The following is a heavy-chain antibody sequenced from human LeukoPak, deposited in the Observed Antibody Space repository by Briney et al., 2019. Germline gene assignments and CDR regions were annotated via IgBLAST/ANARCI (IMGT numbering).Heavy chain of an antibody. J-gene: IGHJ4*02. CDR3: ARGDIPDY. CDR1: GYSITSGYY. CDR2: IFHSGKT. D-gene: IGHD2-21*01. Sequence: SETLSLTCAVSGYSITSGYYWGWIRQFPEKGLEWIGSIFHSGKTYYNLSLKSRVTISVDTSKNQFSLRLTSVTAADTAVYYCARGDIPDYWGQGTLVTVSS. V-gene: IGHV4-38-2*01.